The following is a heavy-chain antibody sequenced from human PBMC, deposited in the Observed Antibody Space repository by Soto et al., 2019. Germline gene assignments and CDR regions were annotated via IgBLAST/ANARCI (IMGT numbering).Heavy chain of an antibody. Sequence: ASVKVSCKASGYTFTSYDINWVRQAPGQGLEWVGWINPTSEYTAHAQKFQGRVTLTREISTATAYMELSSLTSEDTAVYFCARQVLLWYSSDWGPGTQVTVSS. D-gene: IGHD2-15*01. CDR2: INPTSEYT. CDR3: ARQVLLWYSSD. J-gene: IGHJ4*02. CDR1: GYTFTSYD. V-gene: IGHV1-8*01.